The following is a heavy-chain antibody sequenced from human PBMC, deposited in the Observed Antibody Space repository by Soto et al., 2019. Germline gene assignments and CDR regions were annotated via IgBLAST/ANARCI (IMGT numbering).Heavy chain of an antibody. CDR1: GGTFSSYA. CDR3: ARSVEDTAMVSYFYYYYGMDV. D-gene: IGHD5-18*01. J-gene: IGHJ6*02. Sequence: QVQLVQSGAEVKKPGSSVKVSCKASGGTFSSYAISWVRQAPGQGLEWMGGIIPIFGTANYAQKFQGRVTITADESTSTAYMGLSSLRSEDTAVYYCARSVEDTAMVSYFYYYYGMDVWGQGTTVTVSS. CDR2: IIPIFGTA. V-gene: IGHV1-69*01.